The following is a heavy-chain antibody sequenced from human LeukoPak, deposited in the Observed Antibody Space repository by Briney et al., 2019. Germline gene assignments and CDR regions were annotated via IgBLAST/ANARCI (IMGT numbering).Heavy chain of an antibody. CDR1: GFTHSRNY. V-gene: IGHV3-53*01. Sequence: PGGSLRLSCAVSGFTHSRNYMSWVRQAPGKGLEWVSVIYSGGSTDYADSVKGRFTISRDNSKSTVYLQMNSLRPEDTAMYYCAREGGYVFDYWGQGTLVTVSS. J-gene: IGHJ4*02. CDR2: IYSGGST. CDR3: AREGGYVFDY. D-gene: IGHD5-12*01.